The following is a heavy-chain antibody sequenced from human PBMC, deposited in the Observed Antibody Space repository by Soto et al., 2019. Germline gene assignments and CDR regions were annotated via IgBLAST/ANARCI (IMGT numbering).Heavy chain of an antibody. CDR3: AKDRAVVVPVSTSYFHYYGLDV. V-gene: IGHV3-9*01. Sequence: VQLVGSGGGLVQPGGSLRLSCAASGFTLDDYTMHWVRQGPGKGLEWVAGVGWNGGDIVYADSVNGRFTVSRDNTKNSLYLEMNSLRTEDTAIYYCAKDRAVVVPVSTSYFHYYGLDVWGQGTTVTVS. J-gene: IGHJ6*02. CDR1: GFTLDDYT. D-gene: IGHD2-2*01. CDR2: VGWNGGDI.